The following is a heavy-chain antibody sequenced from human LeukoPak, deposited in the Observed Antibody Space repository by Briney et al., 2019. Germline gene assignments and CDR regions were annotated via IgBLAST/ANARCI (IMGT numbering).Heavy chain of an antibody. V-gene: IGHV3-30*18. Sequence: GGSLRLSCAASGFTFSKYGMHWVRQAPGKGLEWLAIVSYDGSLKYYIDSVKGRFTISRDNSVDTLYLQMDGLRPDDTAIYYCAKLPDRFAFDIWGQGTMVTVSS. CDR1: GFTFSKYG. CDR3: AKLPDRFAFDI. J-gene: IGHJ3*02. CDR2: VSYDGSLK. D-gene: IGHD3-3*01.